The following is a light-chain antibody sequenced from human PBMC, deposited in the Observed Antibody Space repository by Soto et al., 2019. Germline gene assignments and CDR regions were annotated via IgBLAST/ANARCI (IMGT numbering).Light chain of an antibody. V-gene: IGKV3-15*01. J-gene: IGKJ1*01. Sequence: EIVMTQSPATLSVSPGEGATLSCRASQSISSKLAGYQQKPGQAPSLLIYAASTRATSAPARFSGSGSGTEITLTMSSVQSDDLVVYSFQHHIDWCWTFGQGTKVDIK. CDR2: AAS. CDR3: QHHIDWCWT. CDR1: QSISSK.